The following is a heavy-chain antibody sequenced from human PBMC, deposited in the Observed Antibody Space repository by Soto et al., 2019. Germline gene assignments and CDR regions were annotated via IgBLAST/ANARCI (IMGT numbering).Heavy chain of an antibody. J-gene: IGHJ4*02. D-gene: IGHD6-19*01. CDR1: GGSISSSSYY. CDR2: IYYSGST. CDR3: ARQSPRNTVAGTVFDY. Sequence: QLLESGPGLVKPSETLSLTCTVSGGSISSSSYYWGWIRQPPGKGLEWIGSIYYSGSTYYNPSLKSRVTISVDTSKNQFSLKLSSVTAADTAVYYCARQSPRNTVAGTVFDYWGQGTLVTVSS. V-gene: IGHV4-39*01.